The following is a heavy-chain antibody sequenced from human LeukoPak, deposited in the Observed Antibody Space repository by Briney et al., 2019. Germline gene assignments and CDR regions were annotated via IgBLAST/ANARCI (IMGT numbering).Heavy chain of an antibody. CDR3: ASYEVGSNWAQSFDI. CDR2: IYYSVST. D-gene: IGHD4-11*01. J-gene: IGHJ3*02. CDR1: GGSISDYY. Sequence: SETLSLTCTVSGGSISDYYWNWIRQPPGKGLEWIGYIYYSVSTNYNPSLKSRVTISVDTSKNQFSLKLSSVAAGDAAVYYCASYEVGSNWAQSFDIWGQGTMVTVSS. V-gene: IGHV4-59*01.